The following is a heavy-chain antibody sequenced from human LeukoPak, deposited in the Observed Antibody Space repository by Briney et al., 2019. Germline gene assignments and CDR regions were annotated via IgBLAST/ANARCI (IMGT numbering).Heavy chain of an antibody. CDR1: GFTFSSYA. J-gene: IGHJ3*02. V-gene: IGHV3-64*01. D-gene: IGHD5-12*01. CDR2: ISSNGGST. Sequence: GGSLRLSCAASGFTFSSYAMHWVRQAPGKGLEYVSAISSNGGSTYYANSVKGRFTISRDNSKNTLYLQMGSLRAEDMAVYYCAREEYSGDAFDIWGQGTMVTVSS. CDR3: AREEYSGDAFDI.